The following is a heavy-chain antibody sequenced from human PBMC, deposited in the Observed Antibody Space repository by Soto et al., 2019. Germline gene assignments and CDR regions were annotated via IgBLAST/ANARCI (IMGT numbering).Heavy chain of an antibody. CDR3: ARRGGWLQF. CDR2: INHSGST. J-gene: IGHJ4*02. CDR1: GGSFSGYY. Sequence: PSETLSLTCAVYGGSFSGYYWSWIRQPPGKGLEWIGEINHSGSTNYNPSLKSRVTISVDTSKNQFSLKLSSVTAADTAVYYCARRGGWLQFRGQATLVTVSS. V-gene: IGHV4-34*01. D-gene: IGHD5-12*01.